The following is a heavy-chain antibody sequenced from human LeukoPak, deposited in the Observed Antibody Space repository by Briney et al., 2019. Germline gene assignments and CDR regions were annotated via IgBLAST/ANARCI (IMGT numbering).Heavy chain of an antibody. CDR2: INPNSGGT. V-gene: IGHV1-2*02. D-gene: IGHD1-1*01. Sequence: GASVKVSCKASGYTFTGYYMHWVRQAPGQGLEWMGWINPNSGGTNYAQKFQGRVTMTRDTSISTAYMELSRLRSDDTAVYYCAREWVTRFRPVIRTGTTALYYWGEGALVTVSS. CDR1: GYTFTGYY. J-gene: IGHJ4*02. CDR3: AREWVTRFRPVIRTGTTALYY.